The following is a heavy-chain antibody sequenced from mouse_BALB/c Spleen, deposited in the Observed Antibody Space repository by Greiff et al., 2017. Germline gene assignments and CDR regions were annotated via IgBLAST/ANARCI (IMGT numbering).Heavy chain of an antibody. CDR2: ISSGSSTI. CDR1: GFTFSSFG. V-gene: IGHV5-17*02. Sequence: DVKLVESGGGLVQPGGSRKLSCAASGFTFSSFGMHWVRQAPEKGLEWVAYISSGSSTIYYADTVKGRFTISRDNPKNTLFLQMTSLRSEDTAMYYCARGVRHAMDYWGQGTSVTVSS. D-gene: IGHD2-14*01. J-gene: IGHJ4*01. CDR3: ARGVRHAMDY.